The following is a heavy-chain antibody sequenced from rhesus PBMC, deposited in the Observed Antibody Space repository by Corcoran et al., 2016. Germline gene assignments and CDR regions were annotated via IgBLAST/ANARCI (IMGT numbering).Heavy chain of an antibody. D-gene: IGHD1-1-1*01. CDR1: GGSISSSY. Sequence: QLQLQESGPGLVKPSETLSVTCAVSGGSISSSYWSWIRQAPGKGLEWIGYIYGSVSSTNYNPSLKSRGTLSVDTSKNQLSLKLSSVTAADTAVYYCASGIAGKYDYWGQGVLVTVSS. J-gene: IGHJ4*01. CDR3: ASGIAGKYDY. V-gene: IGHV4-169*02. CDR2: IYGSVSST.